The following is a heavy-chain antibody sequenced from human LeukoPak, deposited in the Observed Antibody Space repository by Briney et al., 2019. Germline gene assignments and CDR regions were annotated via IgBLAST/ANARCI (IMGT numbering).Heavy chain of an antibody. Sequence: SETLSLTCAVYGGSFSGYYWSWIRQPPGKGLEWIGHIYDSGITNYNPSLKSRVTISVDTSKNQFSLKLSSVTAADTAVYYCARGYGSGSIYYYYYYMDVWGKGTTVTVSS. V-gene: IGHV4-59*01. CDR2: IYDSGIT. CDR3: ARGYGSGSIYYYYYYMDV. D-gene: IGHD3-10*01. CDR1: GGSFSGYY. J-gene: IGHJ6*03.